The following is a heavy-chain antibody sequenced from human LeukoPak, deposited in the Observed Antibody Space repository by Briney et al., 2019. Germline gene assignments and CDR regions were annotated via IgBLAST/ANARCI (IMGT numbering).Heavy chain of an antibody. D-gene: IGHD3-10*01. CDR2: ISYSGST. J-gene: IGHJ4*02. V-gene: IGHV4-59*08. CDR3: ARHLDYYDSGSYEY. CDR1: GGSISTYH. Sequence: SETLSLTCAVSGGSISTYHWSWIRQPPGKGLEWIGYISYSGSTNYNPSLKSRVTISVDTSKSQFSLKLSSVTAADTAVYYCARHLDYYDSGSYEYWGQGTLVTVPS.